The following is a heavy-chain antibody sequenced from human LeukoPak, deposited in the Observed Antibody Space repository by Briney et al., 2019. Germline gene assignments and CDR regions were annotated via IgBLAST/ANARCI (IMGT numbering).Heavy chain of an antibody. Sequence: PGRSLRLSCAASGFTFSSYGMHWVRQAPGKGLEWVAVISYDGSNKYYADSVKGRFTISRDNSKNTLYLQMNSLRAEDTAVYYCAKTNYYDSSATIYGMDVWGQGTTVTVSS. J-gene: IGHJ6*02. CDR2: ISYDGSNK. CDR1: GFTFSSYG. V-gene: IGHV3-30*18. CDR3: AKTNYYDSSATIYGMDV. D-gene: IGHD3-22*01.